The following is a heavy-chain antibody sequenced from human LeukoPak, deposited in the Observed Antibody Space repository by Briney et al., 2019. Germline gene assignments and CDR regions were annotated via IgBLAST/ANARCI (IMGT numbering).Heavy chain of an antibody. V-gene: IGHV4-59*01. J-gene: IGHJ4*02. CDR3: ARGALLYYFDY. CDR1: GGSLSSYY. Sequence: SESLSLTCLVSGGSLSSYYWSWIRQPPGKGMEWNGYIYYGGSTNYNPALKSRVSISVDTSKNQCSLKLSSVTAADTAVYYCARGALLYYFDYWGQGTLVTVSS. D-gene: IGHD3-3*01. CDR2: IYYGGST.